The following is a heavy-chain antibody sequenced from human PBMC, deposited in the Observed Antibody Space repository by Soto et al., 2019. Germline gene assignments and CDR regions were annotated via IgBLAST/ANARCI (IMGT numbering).Heavy chain of an antibody. CDR1: GGSISSYY. Sequence: QVRLQESGPGLVKPSETLSLTCTVSGGSISSYYWNWNRQPPGKGLEWIGYIYYSGSSNYNPSPKSRVTISVDTSKYQFSLRLSSVTVADTAVYYCARHHESWGQGTRVTVSS. CDR2: IYYSGSS. CDR3: ARHHES. J-gene: IGHJ5*02. V-gene: IGHV4-59*08.